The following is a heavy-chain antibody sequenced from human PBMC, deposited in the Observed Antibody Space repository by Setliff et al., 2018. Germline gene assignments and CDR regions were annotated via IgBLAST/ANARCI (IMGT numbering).Heavy chain of an antibody. D-gene: IGHD6-19*01. CDR1: GGSFSGYY. CDR3: ARLGQWRVLGFFDY. J-gene: IGHJ4*02. CDR2: INHSGST. V-gene: IGHV4-34*01. Sequence: PSETLSLTCAVYGGSFSGYYWSWIRQPPGKGLEWIGEINHSGSTNYNPSLKSRVTISIDTSKNQFSLKLSSVTAADTAVYYCARLGQWRVLGFFDYCGQGALVTVSS.